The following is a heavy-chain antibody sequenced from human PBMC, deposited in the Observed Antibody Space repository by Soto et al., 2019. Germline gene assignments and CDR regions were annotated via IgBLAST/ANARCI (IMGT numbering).Heavy chain of an antibody. D-gene: IGHD3-16*01. Sequence: SETLSLTCAVSSGSISSSNWWSWVRQPPGKGLEWIGEIFHSGNTNYNPSLKSRVTISVDKSKNQFSLKLSSVTAADTAVYYCARGVARWGSNNWFDPWGQGTLVTVSS. CDR2: IFHSGNT. CDR3: ARGVARWGSNNWFDP. V-gene: IGHV4-4*02. CDR1: SGSISSSNW. J-gene: IGHJ5*02.